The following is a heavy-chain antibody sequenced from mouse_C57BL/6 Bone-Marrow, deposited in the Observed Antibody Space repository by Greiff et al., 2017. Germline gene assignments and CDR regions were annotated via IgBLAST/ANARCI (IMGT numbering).Heavy chain of an antibody. D-gene: IGHD2-1*01. CDR3: AREEGYGNYYAMDY. CDR2: ISYDGSN. Sequence: VQLKQSGPGLVKPSQSLSLTCSVTGYSITSGYYWNWIRQFPGNKLEWMGYISYDGSNNYNPSLKNRISITRDTSKNQFFLKLNSVTTEDTATXYCAREEGYGNYYAMDYWGQGTSVTVSS. CDR1: GYSITSGYY. V-gene: IGHV3-6*01. J-gene: IGHJ4*01.